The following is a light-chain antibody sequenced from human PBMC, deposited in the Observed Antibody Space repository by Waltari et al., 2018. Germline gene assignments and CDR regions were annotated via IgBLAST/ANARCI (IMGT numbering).Light chain of an antibody. Sequence: DIVMPQSRLSLPVTLGGRAPFPRGSGQSLLDSNGYNCLDWYLQKPGQSPQLLIYVGSNRASGVPDRFSGSGSGTDFTLKISRVEAEDVGVYYCMQVRQTPWTFGQGTRLEIK. CDR1: QSLLDSNGYNC. J-gene: IGKJ1*01. V-gene: IGKV2-28*01. CDR3: MQVRQTPWT. CDR2: VGS.